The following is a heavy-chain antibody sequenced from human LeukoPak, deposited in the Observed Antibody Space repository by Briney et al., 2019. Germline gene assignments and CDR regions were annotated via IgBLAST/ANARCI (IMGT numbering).Heavy chain of an antibody. CDR1: GFTFSSYA. Sequence: SGGSLRLSCAASGFTFSSYAMSWVRQAPGKGLEWVSAISDTGGGTYYTDSVKGRFTISRDNSKNTLYLQMNSLRAEDTAVYYCSGGARGTYVFNYWGQGTLVTVSS. J-gene: IGHJ4*02. V-gene: IGHV3-23*01. D-gene: IGHD1-26*01. CDR2: ISDTGGGT. CDR3: SGGARGTYVFNY.